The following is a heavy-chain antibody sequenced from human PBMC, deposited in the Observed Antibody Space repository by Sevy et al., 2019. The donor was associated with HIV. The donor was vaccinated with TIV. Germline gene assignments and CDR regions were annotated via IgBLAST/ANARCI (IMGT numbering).Heavy chain of an antibody. CDR1: GFTFSYYS. Sequence: GGSLRLSCAASGFTFSYYSMNWVRQAPGTGLEWVSSISTASSYIYYADSLKGRVTISRDNAKNSLYLQMNSLRAEDTAVYYCARGPYYDFWYFDLWGRSTLVTVSS. D-gene: IGHD3-3*01. V-gene: IGHV3-21*01. CDR2: ISTASSYI. J-gene: IGHJ2*01. CDR3: ARGPYYDFWYFDL.